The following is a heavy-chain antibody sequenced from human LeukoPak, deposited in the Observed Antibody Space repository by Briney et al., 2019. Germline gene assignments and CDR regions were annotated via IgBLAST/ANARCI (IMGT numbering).Heavy chain of an antibody. V-gene: IGHV3-21*01. D-gene: IGHD5-24*01. CDR3: ARDSAGAWMATSDY. CDR2: ISSSSSYI. Sequence: GGSLRLSCAASGFTFSSYWMSWVRQAPGKGLEWVSSISSSSSYIYYADSVKGRFTISRDNAKNSLYLQMNSLRAEDTAVYYCARDSAGAWMATSDYWGQGTLVTVSS. J-gene: IGHJ4*02. CDR1: GFTFSSYW.